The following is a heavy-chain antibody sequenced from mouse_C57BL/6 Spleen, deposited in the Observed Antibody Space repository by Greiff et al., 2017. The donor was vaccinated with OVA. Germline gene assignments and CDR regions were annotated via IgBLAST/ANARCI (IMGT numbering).Heavy chain of an antibody. J-gene: IGHJ4*01. V-gene: IGHV1-80*01. CDR3: ARSDYYGSRAMDY. CDR2: IYPGDGDT. Sequence: QVQLQQSGAELVKPGASVKISCKASGYAFSSYWMNWVKQRPGKGLEWIGQIYPGDGDTNYNGKFKGKATLTADKSSSTAYMQLSSLTSEDSAVYFCARSDYYGSRAMDYWGQGTSVTVSS. CDR1: GYAFSSYW. D-gene: IGHD1-1*01.